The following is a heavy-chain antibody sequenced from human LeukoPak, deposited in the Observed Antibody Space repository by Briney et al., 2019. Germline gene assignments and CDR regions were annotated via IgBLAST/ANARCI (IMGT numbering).Heavy chain of an antibody. CDR2: SSYDESNT. CDR3: AKDGQLGGSSWFTLYFDY. V-gene: IGHV3-30*18. D-gene: IGHD6-13*01. Sequence: GGSLRLSCAASRFSFRSYDMHWVRQAPGKGLEWLAVSSYDESNTYYTDSVKGRFTISRDNSKNTLCLQMNSLRPEDTAVYYCAKDGQLGGSSWFTLYFDYWGQGTLVTVSS. CDR1: RFSFRSYD. J-gene: IGHJ4*02.